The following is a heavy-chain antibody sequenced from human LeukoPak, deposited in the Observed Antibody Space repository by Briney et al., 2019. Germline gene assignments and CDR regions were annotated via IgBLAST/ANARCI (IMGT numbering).Heavy chain of an antibody. J-gene: IGHJ4*02. V-gene: IGHV3-33*01. Sequence: GRSLRLSCAASGFTFSSYGMHWVRQAPGKGLEWVAVIWYDGSNKYYADSVKGRFTISRDNSKNTLYLQMNSLRAEDTAVYYCARDPTAAAGYDYWGQGTLVTVPS. CDR2: IWYDGSNK. D-gene: IGHD6-13*01. CDR1: GFTFSSYG. CDR3: ARDPTAAAGYDY.